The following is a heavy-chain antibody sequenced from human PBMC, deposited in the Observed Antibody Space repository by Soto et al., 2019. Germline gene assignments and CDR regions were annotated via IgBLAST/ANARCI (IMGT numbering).Heavy chain of an antibody. D-gene: IGHD2-2*01. CDR3: ARDLARDIIVVPFGNSYGMDV. CDR2: IIPIFGTT. J-gene: IGHJ6*02. Sequence: GASVKVSCKASGGTFNTNSISWVRQAPGQGLEWMGGIIPIFGTTNYAQKFQGRVTITADESTSTAYMQLSSLTFEDTAVYYCARDLARDIIVVPFGNSYGMDVWGQGTTVTFS. CDR1: GGTFNTNS. V-gene: IGHV1-69*13.